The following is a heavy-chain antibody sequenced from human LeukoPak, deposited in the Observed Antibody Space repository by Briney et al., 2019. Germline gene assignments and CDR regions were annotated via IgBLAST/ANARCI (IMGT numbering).Heavy chain of an antibody. Sequence: PGGSLRLSCAASGFSISRYWMHWVRQAPGKGLVWVARISSDGGSTAYADSVNGRFTISRDNAEKTVFLQMNSLRAEDTAVYFCARVLPNSNRRLDCWGQGTVVTVSS. D-gene: IGHD1-1*01. V-gene: IGHV3-74*01. CDR2: ISSDGGST. CDR3: ARVLPNSNRRLDC. CDR1: GFSISRYW. J-gene: IGHJ4*02.